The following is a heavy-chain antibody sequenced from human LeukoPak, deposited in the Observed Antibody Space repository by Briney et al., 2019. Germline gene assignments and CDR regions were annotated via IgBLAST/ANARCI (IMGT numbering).Heavy chain of an antibody. D-gene: IGHD3-3*01. CDR2: ISSSSSYI. V-gene: IGHV3-21*01. CDR1: GFTFSSYS. Sequence: GGSLRLSCAASGFTFSSYSMNWVRQAPGKGLEWVSSISSSSSYIYYADSVKGRFTISRDNAKNSLYLQMNSLRAEDTAVYYCARDPGGFWSGYDDYYYMDVWGKGTTVTVSS. J-gene: IGHJ6*03. CDR3: ARDPGGFWSGYDDYYYMDV.